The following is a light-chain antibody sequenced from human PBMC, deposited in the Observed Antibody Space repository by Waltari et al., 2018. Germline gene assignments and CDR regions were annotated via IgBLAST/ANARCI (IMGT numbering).Light chain of an antibody. Sequence: QTVVTQEPSLAVSPGGTVTLTFALSSGSLSRTSYARWYQQSPGQTPRTLVYKANIRSSGVPDRFSGSVLGNKAVLIITGAQAEDESTYYCLLYMGSGIWVFGGGTKLTVL. CDR3: LLYMGSGIWV. CDR1: SGSLSRTSY. CDR2: KAN. V-gene: IGLV8-61*01. J-gene: IGLJ3*02.